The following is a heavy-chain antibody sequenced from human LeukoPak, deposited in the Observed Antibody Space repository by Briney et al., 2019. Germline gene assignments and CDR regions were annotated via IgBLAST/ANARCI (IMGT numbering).Heavy chain of an antibody. CDR1: GGSFSGYY. V-gene: IGHV4-34*01. D-gene: IGHD1-26*01. Sequence: KPSETLSLTCAVYGGSFSGYYWSWIRQPPGKGLEWIGEINHSGSTNYNPSLKSRVTMSVDTSKNQFSLKLSSVTAADTAVYYCARDLGRGVDYWGQGTLVTVSS. CDR3: ARDLGRGVDY. CDR2: INHSGST. J-gene: IGHJ4*02.